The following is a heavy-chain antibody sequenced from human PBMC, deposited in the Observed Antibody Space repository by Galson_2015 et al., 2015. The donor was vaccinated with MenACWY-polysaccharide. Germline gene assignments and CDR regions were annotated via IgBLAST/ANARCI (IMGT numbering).Heavy chain of an antibody. CDR3: ARGYSAYD. CDR1: GFTFSTYW. Sequence: SLRLSCAASGFTFSTYWMHWVRQAPGKGLVWVSRVKSDGGSTNYADSVKGRFTISRDNAKNTLYLQMNSLRAEDTALYYCARGYSAYDWGQGTLVTVSA. CDR2: VKSDGGST. D-gene: IGHD5-12*01. J-gene: IGHJ4*02. V-gene: IGHV3-74*01.